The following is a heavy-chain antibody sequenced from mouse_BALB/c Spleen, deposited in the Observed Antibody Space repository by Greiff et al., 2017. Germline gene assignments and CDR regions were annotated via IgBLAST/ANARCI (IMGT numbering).Heavy chain of an antibody. CDR1: GFSLTSYG. CDR3: ASYYYYGSSYVHYAMDY. J-gene: IGHJ4*01. Sequence: VQLKESGPGLVAPSQSLSITCTVSGFSLTSYGVHWVRQPPGKGLEWLGVIWAGGSTNYNSALMSRLSISKDNSKSQVFLKMNSLQTDDTAMYYCASYYYYGSSYVHYAMDYWGQGTSVTVSS. D-gene: IGHD1-1*01. V-gene: IGHV2-9*02. CDR2: IWAGGST.